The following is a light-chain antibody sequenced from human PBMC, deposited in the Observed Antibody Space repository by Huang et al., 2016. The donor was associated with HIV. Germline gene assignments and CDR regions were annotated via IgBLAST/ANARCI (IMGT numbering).Light chain of an antibody. Sequence: EIVLTQSPATLSLSPGERDTLSCRASQRVRSYLAWYQQKPGQAPRLLIYDASNRATGIPARFSGSGSGTDFTLTIRSLEPEDFAVYYCQQRSNWPPTFGGGTKVEIK. CDR2: DAS. J-gene: IGKJ4*01. CDR3: QQRSNWPPT. CDR1: QRVRSY. V-gene: IGKV3-11*01.